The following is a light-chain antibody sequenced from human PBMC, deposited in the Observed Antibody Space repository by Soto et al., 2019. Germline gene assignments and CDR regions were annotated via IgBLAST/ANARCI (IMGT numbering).Light chain of an antibody. CDR2: GTS. CDR1: QSVSSN. Sequence: EIVMTQSPATLSVSPGDTATLSCRASQSVSSNLAWYRQRPGQAPRLLIYGTSTRATGIPARFSGSGSGTEFTLTISSLRSEDFAVYYCQQYDSWPPLFTFGPGTKVDLK. CDR3: QQYDSWPPLFT. J-gene: IGKJ3*01. V-gene: IGKV3-15*01.